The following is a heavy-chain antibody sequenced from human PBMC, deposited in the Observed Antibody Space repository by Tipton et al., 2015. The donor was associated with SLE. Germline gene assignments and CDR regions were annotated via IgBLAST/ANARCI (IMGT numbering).Heavy chain of an antibody. CDR2: IYSGGNT. D-gene: IGHD1-26*01. CDR3: ARAPSGRVVGTPTGHGY. J-gene: IGHJ4*02. Sequence: SLRLSCEVSGFIFSSNYMNWVRQAPGKGLEWVSVIYSGGNTNYADSVKGRFTISRDNSKNMLYLQMNSLRTEDTAVYYCARAPSGRVVGTPTGHGYWGQETLVTVSS. V-gene: IGHV3-53*05. CDR1: GFIFSSNY.